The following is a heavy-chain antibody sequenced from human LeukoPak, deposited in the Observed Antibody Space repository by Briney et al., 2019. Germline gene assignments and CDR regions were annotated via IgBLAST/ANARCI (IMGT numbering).Heavy chain of an antibody. D-gene: IGHD2/OR15-2a*01. CDR1: GYTFSSYS. CDR2: ISSSSSYI. Sequence: GGSLRLSCAASGYTFSSYSMNWVRQAPGKGLEWVSSISSSSSYIYYADSVKGRFTISRDNAKNSLYLQMNSLRAEDTAVYYCVRDVIHSYFDIWGQGIPVTVSS. CDR3: VRDVIHSYFDI. V-gene: IGHV3-21*01. J-gene: IGHJ4*02.